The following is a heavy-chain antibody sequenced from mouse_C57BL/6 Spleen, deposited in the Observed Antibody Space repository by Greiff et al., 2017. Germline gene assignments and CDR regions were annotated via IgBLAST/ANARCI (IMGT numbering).Heavy chain of an antibody. CDR2: IHPNSGST. D-gene: IGHD1-1*01. CDR3: ARERVTTLVSPYSMDY. CDR1: GYTFTSYW. J-gene: IGHJ4*01. V-gene: IGHV1-64*01. Sequence: VKLQQPGAELVKPGASVTMSCKASGYTFTSYWMHWVKQRPGQGLEWIGMIHPNSGSTNYNEKFKSKATLTVDKSSSTAYMQLSRLTSEDAAFYNCARERVTTLVSPYSMDYWGQGTSVTVSS.